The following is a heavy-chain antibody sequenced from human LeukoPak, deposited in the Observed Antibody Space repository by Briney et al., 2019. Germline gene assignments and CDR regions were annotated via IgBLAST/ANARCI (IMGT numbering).Heavy chain of an antibody. D-gene: IGHD4-17*01. CDR3: AGGHDYGDFYYFDY. V-gene: IGHV3-21*01. J-gene: IGHJ4*01. CDR1: GGSISSSS. Sequence: PSETLSLTCTVSGGSISSSSYYWGWIRQAPGKGLEWVSSISSSSSYIYYADSVKGRFTISRDNAKNSLYLQMNSLRAEDTAVYYCAGGHDYGDFYYFDYWGQGTLVTVSS. CDR2: ISSSSSYI.